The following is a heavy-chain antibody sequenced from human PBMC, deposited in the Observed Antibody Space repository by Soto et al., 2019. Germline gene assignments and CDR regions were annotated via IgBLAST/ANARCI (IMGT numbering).Heavy chain of an antibody. V-gene: IGHV5-51*01. CDR1: GYSFTSYW. D-gene: IGHD3-10*01. CDR2: IYPGDSDT. Sequence: GESLKISCKGSGYSFTSYWIGWVRQMPGKGLEWMGIIYPGDSDTRYSPSFQGQVTISADKSISTAYLQWSSLKASDTAVYYCARSSSPAVGSGYYGMDVWGQGTTVTVSS. CDR3: ARSSSPAVGSGYYGMDV. J-gene: IGHJ6*02.